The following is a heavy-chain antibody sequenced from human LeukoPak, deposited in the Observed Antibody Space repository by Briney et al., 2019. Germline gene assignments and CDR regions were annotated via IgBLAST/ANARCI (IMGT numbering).Heavy chain of an antibody. D-gene: IGHD1-26*01. CDR3: VRVYSGSYFDY. J-gene: IGHJ4*02. CDR1: GFTLSDQY. CDR2: SRNKANGYTT. Sequence: PGGSLRLSCAASGFTLSDQYMDWVRHAPGKGLEWVGRSRNKANGYTTEHAATVKGRFTISREDSKNSLYLQMTSLKTEDTAVYYCVRVYSGSYFDYWGQGTLVTVPS. V-gene: IGHV3-72*01.